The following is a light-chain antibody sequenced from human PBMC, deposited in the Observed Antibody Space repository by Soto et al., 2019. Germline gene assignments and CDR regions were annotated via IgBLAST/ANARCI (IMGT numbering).Light chain of an antibody. CDR1: QSISTW. Sequence: DIQMTQSPSTLSASVGDRFTITCLASQSISTWLAWYQQKPGKAPKLLIFDASTLQSGVPSRFSGSGSGTEFTLTISSLQSEDFAVYYCQQYNSWPLTFGGGTKVDIK. J-gene: IGKJ4*01. CDR2: DAS. V-gene: IGKV1-5*01. CDR3: QQYNSWPLT.